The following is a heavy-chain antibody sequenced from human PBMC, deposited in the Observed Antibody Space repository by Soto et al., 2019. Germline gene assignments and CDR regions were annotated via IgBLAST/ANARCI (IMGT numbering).Heavy chain of an antibody. CDR3: ARDEAGYAY. CDR2: IKEDGSEQ. D-gene: IGHD2-2*01. J-gene: IGHJ4*02. CDR1: GIIFTTYW. Sequence: EVHLVDSGGGLVQPGGSLRLSREASGIIFTTYWMSWVRQAPGKGLEWVANIKEDGSEQYYGDSVKGRFTISRDNAKNSLYLQMNSLRAEDTAVYYCARDEAGYAYWGQGTLVTVSS. V-gene: IGHV3-7*01.